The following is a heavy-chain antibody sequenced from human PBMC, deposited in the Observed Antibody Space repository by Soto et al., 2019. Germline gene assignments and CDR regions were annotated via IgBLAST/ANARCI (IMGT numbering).Heavy chain of an antibody. D-gene: IGHD3-16*02. CDR1: GYTFTSYY. CDR3: ATPIMITFGGVIGPFDY. V-gene: IGHV1-24*01. J-gene: IGHJ4*02. Sequence: ASVKVSCKASGYTFTSYYMHWVRQAPGQGLEWMGGFDPEDGETIYAQKFQGRVTMTEDTSTDTAYMELSSLRSEDTAVYYCATPIMITFGGVIGPFDYWGQGTLVTVSS. CDR2: FDPEDGET.